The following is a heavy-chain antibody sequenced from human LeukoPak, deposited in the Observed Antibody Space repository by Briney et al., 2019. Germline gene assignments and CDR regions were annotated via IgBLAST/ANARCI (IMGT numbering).Heavy chain of an antibody. J-gene: IGHJ3*01. V-gene: IGHV5-51*01. D-gene: IGHD6-13*01. CDR2: IFPHDSDT. CDR1: GYGFSSYW. CDR3: ARRPAGRAGFDL. Sequence: AGESLKISCQGSGYGFSSYWIGWVRHMPGKGLEWRGVIFPHDSDTTYSPSFQGHLSFSANGSINTAYLQWHSLKASDTAIYYCARRPAGRAGFDLWGQGTLVIVSA.